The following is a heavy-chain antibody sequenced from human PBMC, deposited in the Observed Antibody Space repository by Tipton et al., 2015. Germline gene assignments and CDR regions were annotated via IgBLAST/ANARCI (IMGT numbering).Heavy chain of an antibody. D-gene: IGHD3-10*01. Sequence: QVQLVQSGAEVKKPGASVKVSCKASGYSFTTYGISWVRQAPGQGLEWMGWIGAYNGDTNSAQRLQGRVTMTTDTSTSTAYMELRSLTSDDAAVYYCARRDHGSGSSNDYWGQGTLVTVSS. CDR1: GYSFTTYG. V-gene: IGHV1-18*01. J-gene: IGHJ4*02. CDR3: ARRDHGSGSSNDY. CDR2: IGAYNGDT.